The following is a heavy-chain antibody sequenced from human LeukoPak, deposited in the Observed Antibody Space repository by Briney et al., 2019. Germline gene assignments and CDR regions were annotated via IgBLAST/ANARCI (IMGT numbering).Heavy chain of an antibody. CDR3: ARGALHYYDSSGYDGLNWFDP. J-gene: IGHJ5*02. Sequence: GASVKVSCKASGGTFSSYAISWVRQAPGQGLEWMGRIIPIFGTASYAQKFQGRVTITTDESTSTAYMELSSLRSEDTAVYYCARGALHYYDSSGYDGLNWFDPWGQGTLVTVSS. CDR2: IIPIFGTA. V-gene: IGHV1-69*05. D-gene: IGHD3-22*01. CDR1: GGTFSSYA.